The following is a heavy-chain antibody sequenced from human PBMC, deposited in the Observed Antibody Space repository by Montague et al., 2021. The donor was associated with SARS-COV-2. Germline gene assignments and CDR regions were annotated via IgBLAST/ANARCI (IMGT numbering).Heavy chain of an antibody. Sequence: PALVKPTQTLTLTCTFSGFSLSTSGMCVSWVRQPPGKALEWLALIDWDDDKYYSASLKTRFTISKDTSKNQVVPTMTNMDPVDTATYYCARISAWYSSGWSAFDYWGQGTLVTVSS. CDR1: GFSLSTSGMC. J-gene: IGHJ4*02. D-gene: IGHD6-19*01. CDR2: IDWDDDK. CDR3: ARISAWYSSGWSAFDY. V-gene: IGHV2-70*20.